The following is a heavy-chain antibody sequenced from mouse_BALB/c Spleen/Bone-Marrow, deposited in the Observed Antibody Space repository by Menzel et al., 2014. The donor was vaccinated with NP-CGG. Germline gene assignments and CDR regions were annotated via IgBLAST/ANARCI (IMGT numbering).Heavy chain of an antibody. CDR3: ARLGYYGSFAY. CDR2: INPDSNTI. Sequence: VQLQQPGGGLVQPGGSLKLSCAASGFAFSGFWMSWVRQAPGRGLEWIGEINPDSNTINYSPSLKDKFIISRDNAKNTLYLQMSKVRSEDTALYYCARLGYYGSFAYWGQGTLVTVSA. D-gene: IGHD1-2*01. CDR1: GFAFSGFW. J-gene: IGHJ3*01. V-gene: IGHV4-1*02.